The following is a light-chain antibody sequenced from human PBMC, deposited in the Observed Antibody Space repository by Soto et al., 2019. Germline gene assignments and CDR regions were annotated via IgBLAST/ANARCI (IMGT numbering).Light chain of an antibody. CDR1: QSVSSK. V-gene: IGKV3-20*01. CDR3: QLYSGSPMYT. Sequence: EIVLTQSPGTLSLSLGERATLSCRASQSVSSKLAWYQQKPGQAPRVLIYGASSRATGIPDRFGGSGSGTDFTLTISRLEPEDFAVYYCQLYSGSPMYTFGQGTRLDVK. CDR2: GAS. J-gene: IGKJ2*01.